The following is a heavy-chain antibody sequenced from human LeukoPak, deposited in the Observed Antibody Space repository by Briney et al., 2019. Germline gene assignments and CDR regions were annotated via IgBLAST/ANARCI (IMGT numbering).Heavy chain of an antibody. D-gene: IGHD3-3*01. V-gene: IGHV1-2*02. CDR3: ARGHRITIFGVVIHQYFQH. CDR1: GYTFTGYY. J-gene: IGHJ1*01. Sequence: ASVKVSYKASGYTFTGYYMHWVRQAPGQGLEWMGWINPNSGGTNYAQKFQGRVTMTRDTSISTAYMELSRLRSDDTAVYYCARGHRITIFGVVIHQYFQHWGQGTLVTVSS. CDR2: INPNSGGT.